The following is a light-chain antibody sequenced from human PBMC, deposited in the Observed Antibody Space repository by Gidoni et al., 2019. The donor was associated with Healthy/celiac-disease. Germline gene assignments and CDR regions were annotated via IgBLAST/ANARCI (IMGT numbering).Light chain of an antibody. J-gene: IGKJ1*01. V-gene: IGKV3-20*01. CDR1: QSVSNNY. CDR2: GAS. Sequence: EIVLTQSPGTLSLSPGERATLSCRASQSVSNNYLAWYQQKPGQAPRLLIYGASSRATGLPDRFSGSGFGKDFNLTITSLEPEDFAVFYFQQYGSSPRTFGKGTKVEIK. CDR3: QQYGSSPRT.